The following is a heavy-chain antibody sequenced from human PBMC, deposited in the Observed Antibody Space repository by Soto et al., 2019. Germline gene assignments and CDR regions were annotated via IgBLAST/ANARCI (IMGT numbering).Heavy chain of an antibody. CDR2: MNPSSGNT. V-gene: IGHV1-8*01. J-gene: IGHJ5*02. Sequence: QVQLVQSGAEVKKPGASVKVSCKASGYTFTSYDSNWVRQATGQGFEYLGWMNPSSGNTGYVKKFQGRVTMTRDTSMSTAYMELSSLRSEDTAVYYCARGIKYGDYSRWFDPWGPGTLVTVSS. CDR3: ARGIKYGDYSRWFDP. CDR1: GYTFTSYD. D-gene: IGHD4-17*01.